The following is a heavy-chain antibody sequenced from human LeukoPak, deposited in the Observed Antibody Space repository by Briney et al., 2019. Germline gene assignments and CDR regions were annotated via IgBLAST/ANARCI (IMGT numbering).Heavy chain of an antibody. CDR1: GYTLTELS. Sequence: ASVKVSCKVSGYTLTELSMHWVRQAPGKGLEWMGGFDPEDGETIYAQKFQGRVTMTEDTSTDTAYMELSSLRSEDTAMYYCATEIRRKVLLWFGELFPFDYWGQGTLVTVSS. CDR2: FDPEDGET. J-gene: IGHJ4*02. CDR3: ATEIRRKVLLWFGELFPFDY. V-gene: IGHV1-24*01. D-gene: IGHD3-10*01.